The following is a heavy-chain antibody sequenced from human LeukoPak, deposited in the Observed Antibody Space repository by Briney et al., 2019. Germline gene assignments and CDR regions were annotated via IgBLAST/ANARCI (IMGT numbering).Heavy chain of an antibody. Sequence: GGSLRLSCVASGFTFGKYWMSWVRQAPGKGLEWVANIKLDGSEKNYVDSVKGRFTISRDNAKNSLYLQMNSLRAEDTAVYYCASNPGYCSGGSCPPPDYWGQGTLVTVSS. CDR3: ASNPGYCSGGSCPPPDY. D-gene: IGHD2-15*01. CDR1: GFTFGKYW. CDR2: IKLDGSEK. J-gene: IGHJ4*02. V-gene: IGHV3-7*01.